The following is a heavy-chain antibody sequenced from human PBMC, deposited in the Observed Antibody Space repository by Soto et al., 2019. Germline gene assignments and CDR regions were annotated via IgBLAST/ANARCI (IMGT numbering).Heavy chain of an antibody. V-gene: IGHV3-30*18. J-gene: IGHJ6*03. Sequence: LRLSCAASGFTFSSYGMHWVRQAPGKGLEWVAVISYDGSNKYYADSVKGRFTISRDNSKNTLYLQMNSLRAEDTAVYYCAKDRGSGSGSYYPRASNYYMDVWGKGTTVTVSS. CDR1: GFTFSSYG. CDR3: AKDRGSGSGSYYPRASNYYMDV. D-gene: IGHD3-10*01. CDR2: ISYDGSNK.